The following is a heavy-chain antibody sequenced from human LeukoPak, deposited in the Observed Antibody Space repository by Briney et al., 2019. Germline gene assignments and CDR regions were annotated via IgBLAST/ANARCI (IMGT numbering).Heavy chain of an antibody. Sequence: PGGSLRLSCVASGFGFNTYGMHWVRQAPGQGLEWMGIINPSGGSTSYAQKFQGRVTMTRDTSTSTVYMELSSLRSEDTAVYYCARGEYSSGWNPFDYWGQGTLVTVSS. CDR3: ARGEYSSGWNPFDY. CDR2: INPSGGST. V-gene: IGHV1-46*02. J-gene: IGHJ4*02. D-gene: IGHD6-19*01. CDR1: GFGFNTYG.